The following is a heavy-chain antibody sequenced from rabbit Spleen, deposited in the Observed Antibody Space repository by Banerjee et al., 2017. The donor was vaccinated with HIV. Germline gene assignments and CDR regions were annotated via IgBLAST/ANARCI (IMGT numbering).Heavy chain of an antibody. CDR3: ARGSATMTMVITGYYFNL. D-gene: IGHD2-1*01. CDR2: IDPVFGIT. CDR1: GFTLSSYYV. J-gene: IGHJ4*01. Sequence: QEHLKESGGGLVQPGGSLKLSCTASGFTLSSYYVNWVRQAPGKGLEWIGYIDPVFGITYYANWPKGRFTISKTSSTTVTLQMTSLTAADTATYFCARGSATMTMVITGYYFNLWGPGTLVTVS. V-gene: IGHV1S45*01.